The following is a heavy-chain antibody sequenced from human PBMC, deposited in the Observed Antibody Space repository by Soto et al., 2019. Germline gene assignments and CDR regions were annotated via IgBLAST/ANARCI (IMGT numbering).Heavy chain of an antibody. CDR1: GFTLSDHY. CDR2: TRNKANSYTT. V-gene: IGHV3-72*01. Sequence: EVQLVESGGGLVQPGGSLRLSCAASGFTLSDHYMDWVRQAPGKGLEWVGRTRNKANSYTTEYAASVKGRFTISRDDSKNSLYLQMNSLKTEDTAVYYCASYDYGDLDYWGQGTLVTVSS. CDR3: ASYDYGDLDY. J-gene: IGHJ4*02. D-gene: IGHD4-17*01.